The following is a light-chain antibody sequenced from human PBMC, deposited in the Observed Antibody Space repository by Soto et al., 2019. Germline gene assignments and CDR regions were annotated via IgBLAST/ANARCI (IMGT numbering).Light chain of an antibody. CDR1: SSNIGAGYD. CDR3: QSYDSSLQV. Sequence: QAVVTQPPSVSGAPGQRVTISCTGSSSNIGAGYDVHWYQQLPGTAPKLLIYGNSNRPSGVLDRFSGSKSGTSASLAITGLQAEDEADYYCQSYDSSLQVFGTGTKLTVL. V-gene: IGLV1-40*01. J-gene: IGLJ1*01. CDR2: GNS.